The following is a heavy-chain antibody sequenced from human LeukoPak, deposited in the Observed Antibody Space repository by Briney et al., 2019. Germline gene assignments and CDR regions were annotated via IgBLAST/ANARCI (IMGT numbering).Heavy chain of an antibody. J-gene: IGHJ4*02. V-gene: IGHV1-2*06. D-gene: IGHD3-10*01. CDR1: GYTFTAYY. CDR3: ARERRFGDLLLFDY. CDR2: INPNSGDT. Sequence: ASVKVSCKASGYTFTAYYMHWMRQAPGRGLEWMGRINPNSGDTNYAQNFQGRVTMTRDTSGSTSNMGLSRLRSDDSAVYYCARERRFGDLLLFDYWRLGTLVTVSS.